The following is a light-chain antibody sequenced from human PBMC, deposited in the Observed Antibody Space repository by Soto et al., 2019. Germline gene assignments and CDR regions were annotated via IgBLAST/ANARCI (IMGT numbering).Light chain of an antibody. Sequence: EIVLTQSPGTLSLSSGERGTLSCRASQTVSRSYLAWYQQKPGQAPRLLIYAASSRATGTPDRFSGSGSATDFTLTISRLEPEDCAVFDCQQYGSSPFTGGQGTRLEIK. CDR3: QQYGSSPFT. CDR1: QTVSRSY. CDR2: AAS. J-gene: IGKJ5*01. V-gene: IGKV3-20*01.